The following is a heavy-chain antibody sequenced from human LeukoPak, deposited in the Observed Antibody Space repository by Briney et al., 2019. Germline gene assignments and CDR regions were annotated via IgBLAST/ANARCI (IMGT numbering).Heavy chain of an antibody. V-gene: IGHV3-30-3*01. CDR1: GFTFSSYA. Sequence: GGSLRLSCAASGFTFSSYAIHWVRQAPGKGLEWVAVISYDGSNKYYADSVKGRFTISRDNAKNSLYLQMNSLRAEDTAVYYCARDQVTIIRGVLYYYYGMDVWGQGTTVTVSS. J-gene: IGHJ6*02. D-gene: IGHD3-10*01. CDR2: ISYDGSNK. CDR3: ARDQVTIIRGVLYYYYGMDV.